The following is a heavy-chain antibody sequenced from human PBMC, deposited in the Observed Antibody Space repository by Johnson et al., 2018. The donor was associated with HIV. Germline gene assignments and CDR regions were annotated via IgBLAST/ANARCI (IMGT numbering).Heavy chain of an antibody. J-gene: IGHJ3*02. V-gene: IGHV3-30-3*01. CDR2: ISYDASNK. CDR1: GFTFSDHA. Sequence: QVQLVESGGGVVHPGRSLRVSCAASGFTFSDHAIHWVRQAPGKGLEWVAVISYDASNKYYGDSVKGRFTISRDNSKNTLYLQMNSLRAEDTAVYYCARDGDSSSGYQPDAFDIWGQGTMVTVSA. D-gene: IGHD3-22*01. CDR3: ARDGDSSSGYQPDAFDI.